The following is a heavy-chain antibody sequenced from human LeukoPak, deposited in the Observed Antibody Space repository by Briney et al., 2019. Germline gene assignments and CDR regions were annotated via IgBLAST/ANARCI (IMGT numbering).Heavy chain of an antibody. CDR3: ASDYYDRSQY. J-gene: IGHJ4*02. Sequence: PGGSLRLSCAASGFTFSSYEMNWIHQAPGKGLEWVSYISSTGSTIYYADSVKGRFTISRDNAKNSLYLQMNSLRAEDTAVYYCASDYYDRSQYWGQGTLVTVSS. CDR2: ISSTGSTI. V-gene: IGHV3-48*03. CDR1: GFTFSSYE. D-gene: IGHD3-22*01.